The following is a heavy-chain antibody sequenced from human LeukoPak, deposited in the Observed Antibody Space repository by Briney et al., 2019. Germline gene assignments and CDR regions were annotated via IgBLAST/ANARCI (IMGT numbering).Heavy chain of an antibody. CDR2: ISGSGGNT. CDR3: AKVPYYDFWSAYSWFDP. Sequence: GGSLRLSCAASGFTFSSYAMIWVREAPGKGLEWVSFISGSGGNTYYAESVKGRFTISRDNSKNTLYLQMNSLRAEDTAVYYCAKVPYYDFWSAYSWFDPWGQGTLVTVSS. CDR1: GFTFSSYA. J-gene: IGHJ5*02. D-gene: IGHD3-3*01. V-gene: IGHV3-23*01.